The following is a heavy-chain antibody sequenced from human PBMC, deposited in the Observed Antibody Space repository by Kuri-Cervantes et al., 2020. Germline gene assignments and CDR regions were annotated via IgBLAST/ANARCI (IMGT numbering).Heavy chain of an antibody. CDR1: GGSFSGYY. Sequence: SETLSLTCAVYGGSFSGYYWSWIRQPPGKGLEWIGEINHSGSTNYNPSLKSRVTISVDTSKNQFSLKLRSVTAADTALYFCARVRGGTRSYYYMDVWGKGTRVTVSS. V-gene: IGHV4-34*01. J-gene: IGHJ6*03. CDR3: ARVRGGTRSYYYMDV. D-gene: IGHD1-1*01. CDR2: INHSGST.